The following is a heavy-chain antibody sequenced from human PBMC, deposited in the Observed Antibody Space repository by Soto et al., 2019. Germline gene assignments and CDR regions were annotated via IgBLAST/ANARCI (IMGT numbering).Heavy chain of an antibody. Sequence: GGSLRLSRAASGSTFSSYSMNWVRQAPGKGLEWVAAITYGRSNKYYADSVKGRFTVSRDNSKNTLYLQMNSLRAEDTAVYYCATIAAADGMDVWGQGTTVTVSS. CDR2: ITYGRSNK. V-gene: IGHV3-30*03. CDR1: GSTFSSYS. CDR3: ATIAAADGMDV. J-gene: IGHJ6*02. D-gene: IGHD6-13*01.